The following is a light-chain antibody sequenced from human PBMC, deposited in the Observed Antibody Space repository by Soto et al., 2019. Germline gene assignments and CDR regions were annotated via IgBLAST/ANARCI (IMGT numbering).Light chain of an antibody. CDR2: RNN. CDR1: SSNIGSNF. V-gene: IGLV1-47*01. CDR3: AAWDDSLSAHV. Sequence: QSVLTQPPSASETPGQRVTISCSGSSSNIGSNFVYWFQQLPGAAPKLLIYRNNQRPSGVPDRFSGSNSGTSASLAISGLRSENEADYYCAAWDDSLSAHVFGTGTKVTVL. J-gene: IGLJ1*01.